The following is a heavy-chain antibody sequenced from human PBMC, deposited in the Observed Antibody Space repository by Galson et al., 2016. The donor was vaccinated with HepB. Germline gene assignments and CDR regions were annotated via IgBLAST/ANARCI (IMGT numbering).Heavy chain of an antibody. D-gene: IGHD6-13*01. J-gene: IGHJ4*02. CDR2: ISSDGTNK. Sequence: SLRLSCAASGFTFSTYAMHWVRQTPGKGLEWLAVISSDGTNKYYADSLKGRFTISRDNSKKTLHLQMNSLRAEDTAIYYCASGGFFEQLIDYWGQGTLVTVSS. CDR3: ASGGFFEQLIDY. V-gene: IGHV3-30-3*01. CDR1: GFTFSTYA.